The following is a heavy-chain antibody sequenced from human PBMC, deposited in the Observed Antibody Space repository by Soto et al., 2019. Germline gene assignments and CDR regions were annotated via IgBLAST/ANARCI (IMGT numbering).Heavy chain of an antibody. J-gene: IGHJ4*02. V-gene: IGHV4-34*01. Sequence: SETLSLTCAVYGGSFSGYYWSWIRQPPGKGLEWIGEITRSGSTNYNPSLKSRVTISVDTSKQLFSLSLTSVTAADTAVYFCVRALAAVQEWGQGTLVTVSS. CDR1: GGSFSGYY. D-gene: IGHD6-13*01. CDR2: ITRSGST. CDR3: VRALAAVQE.